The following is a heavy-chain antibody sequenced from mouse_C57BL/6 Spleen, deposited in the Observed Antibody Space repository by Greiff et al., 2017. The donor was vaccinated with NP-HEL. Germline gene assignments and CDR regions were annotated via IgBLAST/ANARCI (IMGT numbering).Heavy chain of an antibody. J-gene: IGHJ4*01. D-gene: IGHD2-5*01. CDR2: IDPTRGGP. Sequence: QVQLQQPGAELVTPGASVKLSCTASGYPFTSYWMHWVKQRPGRGLAWSGKIDPTRGGPTYNEKFKSKATLTVDKPASTAYMQLSSLTSEDSAVYYCAREDYSNYCAMDYWGQGTSVTVSS. CDR3: AREDYSNYCAMDY. CDR1: GYPFTSYW. V-gene: IGHV1-62-3*01.